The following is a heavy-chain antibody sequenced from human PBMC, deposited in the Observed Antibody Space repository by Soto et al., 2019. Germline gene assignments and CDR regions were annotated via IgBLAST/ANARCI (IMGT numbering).Heavy chain of an antibody. CDR1: GFTISGSA. CDR2: IRSKANNYAT. V-gene: IGHV3-73*02. Sequence: EVQLVESGGGLVQPGGSLKLSCAASGFTISGSAVHWVRQASGKGLEWVGRIRSKANNYATAYAASVQGRFTIFRDDLKNTAYLQINSLKTEDTAVYYCTNPQVYYGMDVWGQGTTVTVSS. CDR3: TNPQVYYGMDV. J-gene: IGHJ6*02.